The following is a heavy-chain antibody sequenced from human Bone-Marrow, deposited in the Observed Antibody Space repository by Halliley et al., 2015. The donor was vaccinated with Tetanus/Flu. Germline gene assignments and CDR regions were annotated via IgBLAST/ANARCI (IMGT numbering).Heavy chain of an antibody. Sequence: SGISGSGGSTYYADSVKGRFTISRDNSKNTLYLQMNSLGAEDTALYYCAKAGDFWSGYQYFDSWGQGTLVTVSS. V-gene: IGHV3-23*01. CDR2: ISGSGGST. CDR3: AKAGDFWSGYQYFDS. D-gene: IGHD3-3*01. J-gene: IGHJ4*02.